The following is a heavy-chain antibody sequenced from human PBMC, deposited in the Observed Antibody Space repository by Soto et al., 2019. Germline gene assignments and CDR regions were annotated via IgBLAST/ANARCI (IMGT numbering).Heavy chain of an antibody. V-gene: IGHV3-74*01. D-gene: IGHD2-15*01. CDR2: INSDGSST. CDR1: GFTFSSYW. CDR3: ARDPGRGNGDWYFDL. J-gene: IGHJ2*01. Sequence: EVQLVESGGGLVQPGGSLRLSCAASGFTFSSYWMHWVRQAPGKGLVWVSRINSDGSSTSYADSVKGRFTTSRDNAKNTLYLQMNSLRAEDTAVYYCARDPGRGNGDWYFDLWGRGTLVTVSS.